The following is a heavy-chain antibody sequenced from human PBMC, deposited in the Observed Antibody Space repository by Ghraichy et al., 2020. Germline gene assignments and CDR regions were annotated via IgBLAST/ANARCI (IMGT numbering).Heavy chain of an antibody. J-gene: IGHJ4*02. V-gene: IGHV3-23*01. CDR2: ISGSGGST. D-gene: IGHD2-2*01. Sequence: GGSLRLSCAASGFTFSSYAMTWVRQAPGKGLEWVSTISGSGGSTYYADSVKGRFTISRDNSKNTLYLQMNSLRAEDTAVYYCAKREVVPATMWALGYWGQGTLVTVSS. CDR1: GFTFSSYA. CDR3: AKREVVPATMWALGY.